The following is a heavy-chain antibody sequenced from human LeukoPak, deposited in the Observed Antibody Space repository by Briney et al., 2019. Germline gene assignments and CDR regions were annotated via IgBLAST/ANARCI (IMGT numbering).Heavy chain of an antibody. V-gene: IGHV3-7*01. CDR1: GFTFSNYW. CDR2: VNLDASEK. D-gene: IGHD3-10*01. J-gene: IGHJ4*02. Sequence: GGSLRLSCAASGFTFSNYWMTWLRQAPGKGLEWVANVNLDASEKLYVDSVKGRFTISRDNAKNSLYLQMNSLRAEDTAVYYCARVSGTFGELYWGQGTLVTVSS. CDR3: ARVSGTFGELY.